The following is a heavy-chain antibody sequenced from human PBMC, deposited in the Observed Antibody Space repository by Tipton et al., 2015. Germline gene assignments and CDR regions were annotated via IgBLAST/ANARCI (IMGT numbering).Heavy chain of an antibody. CDR1: GYSISSGYY. D-gene: IGHD1-1*01. V-gene: IGHV4-38-2*01. CDR3: ATLQGPRYFDY. J-gene: IGHJ4*02. CDR2: MYIVEGGGT. Sequence: TLSLTCAVSGYSISSGYYWGWIRQPPGKGLEWIGTMYIVEGGGTYYNPSLKSRLTIPVDTSKNQFSLRLSSVTAADTAVYYCATLQGPRYFDYWGQGTLVTVSS.